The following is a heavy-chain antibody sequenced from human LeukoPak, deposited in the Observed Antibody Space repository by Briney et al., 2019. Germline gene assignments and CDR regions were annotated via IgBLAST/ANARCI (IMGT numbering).Heavy chain of an antibody. CDR1: GFTFSTYW. CDR3: ATVLRGQGAYDGY. V-gene: IGHV3-7*05. J-gene: IGHJ4*02. CDR2: IKGDGSEK. D-gene: IGHD5-12*01. Sequence: GGSLRLSCAASGFTFSTYWMTWVRQAPGKGLEWVANIKGDGSEKYYVDSVKGRFTISRDNAKNSLYLQMDSLRAEDTAVYYCATVLRGQGAYDGYWGQGTLVTVSS.